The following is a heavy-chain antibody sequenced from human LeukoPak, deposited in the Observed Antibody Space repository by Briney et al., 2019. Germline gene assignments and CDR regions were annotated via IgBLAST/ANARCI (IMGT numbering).Heavy chain of an antibody. D-gene: IGHD6-19*01. V-gene: IGHV1-69*04. CDR1: GGTFSSYA. CDR2: IIPILGIA. J-gene: IGHJ2*01. CDR3: ARDRLGPNWYFDL. Sequence: SVKVSCKASGGTFSSYAISWVRQAPGQGLEWMGRIIPILGIANYAQKFQGRVTITADKSTSTAYMELSSLRPEDTAVYYCARDRLGPNWYFDLWGRGTLVTVSS.